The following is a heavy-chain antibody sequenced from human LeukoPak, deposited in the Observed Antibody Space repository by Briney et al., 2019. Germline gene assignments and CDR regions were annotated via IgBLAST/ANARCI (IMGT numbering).Heavy chain of an antibody. D-gene: IGHD2/OR15-2a*01. J-gene: IGHJ4*02. V-gene: IGHV1-24*01. CDR1: GYSLTELS. CDR2: FDPGNGET. Sequence: ASVKVSCKVSGYSLTELSMHWVRQAPGKGLEWMGGFDPGNGETIFTKNFQGRGTMTDDTSTDTAYIELSSLRSEDTAVYYCTGGTFYRLLDYWGQGTLVTVSS. CDR3: TGGTFYRLLDY.